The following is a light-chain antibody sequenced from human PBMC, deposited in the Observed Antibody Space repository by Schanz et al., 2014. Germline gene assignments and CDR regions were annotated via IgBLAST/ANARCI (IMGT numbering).Light chain of an antibody. CDR2: EDT. J-gene: IGLJ3*02. Sequence: QSALTQPPSASGSPGQSVTISCTGTSSDVGGYNYVAWYQQHPGKAPKLMIYEDTKRPSGVPDRFSGSKSGNTASLTVSGLQAEDEADFYCQSYDSSLSGSVFGGGTKLTVL. CDR3: QSYDSSLSGSV. V-gene: IGLV2-8*01. CDR1: SSDVGGYNY.